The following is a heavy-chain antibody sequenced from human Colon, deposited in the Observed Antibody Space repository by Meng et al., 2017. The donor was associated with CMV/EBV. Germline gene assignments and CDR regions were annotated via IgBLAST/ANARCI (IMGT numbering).Heavy chain of an antibody. CDR2: ISGSTGYT. J-gene: IGHJ4*02. Sequence: QVQLVRSGAEVKAPGASVLVSCRSSGYTFTSYGINWVRQAPGQGLEWMGWISGSTGYTNRAQKFQGRVTMTTDTSTSTAYLALTSLTSNDTAVYYCARGRPNWSGVLDYWGQGTLVTVSS. D-gene: IGHD1-1*01. CDR3: ARGRPNWSGVLDY. CDR1: GYTFTSYG. V-gene: IGHV1-18*01.